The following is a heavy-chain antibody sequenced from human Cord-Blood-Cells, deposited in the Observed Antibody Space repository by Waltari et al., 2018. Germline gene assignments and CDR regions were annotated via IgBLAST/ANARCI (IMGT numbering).Heavy chain of an antibody. D-gene: IGHD7-27*01. Sequence: QVQLQESGPGLVKPSQTLSLTCTVSGGSISSGVYYWSWIRQHPGKGLGWIGYIHYRGSTYYDPSLKSRVTIAVDTSKNQFSLKLSSVTAADTAVYYCARANWGLQIFDYWGQGTLVTVSS. V-gene: IGHV4-31*03. CDR1: GGSISSGVYY. CDR3: ARANWGLQIFDY. CDR2: IHYRGST. J-gene: IGHJ4*02.